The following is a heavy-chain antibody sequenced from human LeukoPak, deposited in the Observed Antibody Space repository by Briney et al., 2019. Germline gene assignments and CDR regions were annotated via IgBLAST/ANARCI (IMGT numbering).Heavy chain of an antibody. D-gene: IGHD3-3*01. CDR2: MNPNSGNT. CDR3: ARAEDLLRFFDY. V-gene: IGHV1-8*03. J-gene: IGHJ4*02. Sequence: ASVKVSCKASGYTFTSYDINWVRQATGQGLEWMGWMNPNSGNTGYAQKFQGRVTITRNTSISTAYMEVSSLRSEDTAVCYCARAEDLLRFFDYWGQGTLVTVSS. CDR1: GYTFTSYD.